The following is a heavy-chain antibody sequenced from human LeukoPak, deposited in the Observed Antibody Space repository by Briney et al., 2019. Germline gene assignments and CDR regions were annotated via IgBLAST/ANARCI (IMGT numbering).Heavy chain of an antibody. D-gene: IGHD3-22*01. J-gene: IGHJ3*02. Sequence: GESLQISCKGSGYGFTSYWIGWVRQMPGKGVEWRGIIYPGDSDTRYSPSFQGQVTISADKFISTAYLQWSSLKASDTAMYYCARQAYGSHFDAFDIWGQGTMVTVSS. V-gene: IGHV5-51*01. CDR3: ARQAYGSHFDAFDI. CDR2: IYPGDSDT. CDR1: GYGFTSYW.